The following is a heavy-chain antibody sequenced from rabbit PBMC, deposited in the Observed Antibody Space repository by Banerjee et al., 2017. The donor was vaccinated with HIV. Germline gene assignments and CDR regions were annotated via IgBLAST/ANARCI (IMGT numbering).Heavy chain of an antibody. CDR2: IAGGSSGST. J-gene: IGHJ4*01. CDR1: GADFSSGYW. D-gene: IGHD1-1*01. Sequence: QEQLEESGGDLVKPEGSLTLTCTASGADFSSGYWICWVRQAPGKGLEWIGCIAGGSSGSTHYASWAKGRFTISKTSSTTVTLRTTSLTAADTATYFCARDINTSFNLWGPGTLVTVS. V-gene: IGHV1S45*01. CDR3: ARDINTSFNL.